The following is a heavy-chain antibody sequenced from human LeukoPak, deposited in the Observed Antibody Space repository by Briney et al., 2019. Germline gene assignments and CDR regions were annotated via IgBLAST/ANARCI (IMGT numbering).Heavy chain of an antibody. J-gene: IGHJ4*02. D-gene: IGHD6-19*01. CDR3: AKDRIAVAGSIFDY. V-gene: IGHV3-23*01. CDR2: ISGSGGST. CDR1: GFTFSSYA. Sequence: GGSLRLSCAASGFTFSSYAVSWVRQAPGKGLEWVSAISGSGGSTYYADSVKGRSTISRDNSKNTLYLQMNSLRAEDTAVYYCAKDRIAVAGSIFDYWGQGTLVTVSS.